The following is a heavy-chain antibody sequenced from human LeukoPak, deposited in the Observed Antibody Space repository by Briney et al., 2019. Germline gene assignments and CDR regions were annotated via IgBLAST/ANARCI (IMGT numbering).Heavy chain of an antibody. CDR2: IGASGGST. CDR1: GFTFSSYW. CDR3: AKAEGYDILTGLDY. Sequence: GGSLRLSCAASGFTFSSYWMPWVRQAPGKGLEWVSGIGASGGSTYYADSVKGRFTISRDNSKNTLYLQMNSLRTEDTAVYYCAKAEGYDILTGLDYWGQGTLVTVSS. V-gene: IGHV3-23*01. D-gene: IGHD3-9*01. J-gene: IGHJ4*02.